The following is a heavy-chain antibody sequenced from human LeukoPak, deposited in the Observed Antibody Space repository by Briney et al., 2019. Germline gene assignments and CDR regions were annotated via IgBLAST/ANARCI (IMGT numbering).Heavy chain of an antibody. J-gene: IGHJ4*02. Sequence: PGGSLGLSCAASGFTFSSYSMNWVRQAPGKGLEWVSSISSSSSYIYYADSVKGRFTISRDNAKNSLYLQMNSLRAEDTAVYYCARGRGSGSLIDYWGQGTLVTVSS. V-gene: IGHV3-21*01. CDR1: GFTFSSYS. CDR2: ISSSSSYI. D-gene: IGHD3-10*01. CDR3: ARGRGSGSLIDY.